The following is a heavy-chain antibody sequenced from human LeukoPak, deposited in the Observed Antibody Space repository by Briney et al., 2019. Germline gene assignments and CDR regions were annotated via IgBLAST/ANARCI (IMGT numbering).Heavy chain of an antibody. D-gene: IGHD1-26*01. V-gene: IGHV3-30*02. Sequence: GGSLRLSCAASGFTFSSYEMNWVRQAPGKGLEWVAFIRYDGSNKYYADSVKGRFTISRDNSKNTLYLQMNSLRAEDTAVYYCAKDRRSGIVGATSPLQYWGQGTLVTVSS. CDR2: IRYDGSNK. J-gene: IGHJ4*02. CDR3: AKDRRSGIVGATSPLQY. CDR1: GFTFSSYE.